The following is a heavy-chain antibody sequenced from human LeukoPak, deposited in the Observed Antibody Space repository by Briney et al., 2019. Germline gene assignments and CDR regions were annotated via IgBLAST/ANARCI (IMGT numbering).Heavy chain of an antibody. Sequence: PGGSLRLSCAAPAFTFSSYEMTWVRQTPGKGLQWIAYISSSGRTIYYADSVKVRFTVSKDSAKDSMYLQMNSLRVEDTAVYYCARWGYNYGTPFDYWGQGTLVTVSS. V-gene: IGHV3-48*03. D-gene: IGHD5-18*01. J-gene: IGHJ4*02. CDR3: ARWGYNYGTPFDY. CDR2: ISSSGRTI. CDR1: AFTFSSYE.